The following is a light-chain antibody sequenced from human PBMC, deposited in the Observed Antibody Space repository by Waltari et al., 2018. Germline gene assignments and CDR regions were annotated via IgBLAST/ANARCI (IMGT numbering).Light chain of an antibody. CDR2: AAS. Sequence: TCRAGQNMTNYLNGHQQKPGKAPKALIYAASSLQSGVPSRFSGSGSGTEFTLTIRSLQPEDFATYYCQQSYTTPYTFGQGTKLEIK. CDR3: QQSYTTPYT. J-gene: IGKJ2*01. CDR1: QNMTNY. V-gene: IGKV1-39*01.